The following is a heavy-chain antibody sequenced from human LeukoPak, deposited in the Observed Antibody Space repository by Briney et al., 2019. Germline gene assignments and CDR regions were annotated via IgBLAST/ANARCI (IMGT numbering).Heavy chain of an antibody. J-gene: IGHJ6*02. CDR3: ARTNPMVRGVIISPSYYYGMDV. D-gene: IGHD3-10*01. Sequence: SETLSLTCTASGGSISSYYWSWIRQPPRKGLEWIGYIYYSGSTNYNPSLKSRVTISVDTSKNQFSLQLSSVTAADTAVYYCARTNPMVRGVIISPSYYYGMDVWGQGTTVTVSS. CDR2: IYYSGST. CDR1: GGSISSYY. V-gene: IGHV4-59*12.